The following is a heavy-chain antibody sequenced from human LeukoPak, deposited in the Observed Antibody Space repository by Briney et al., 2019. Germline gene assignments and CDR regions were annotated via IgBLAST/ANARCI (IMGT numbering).Heavy chain of an antibody. Sequence: PGGSLRLSCAASGFTFSSYSMNWVRQPPGKGLGWIGSIYYSGSTYYNPSLKSRVTISVDTSKNQFSLKLSSVTAADTAVYYCARLGSTYYDILTGKNYYGMDVWGQGTTVTVSS. CDR2: IYYSGST. CDR1: GFTFSSYSMN. D-gene: IGHD3-9*01. CDR3: ARLGSTYYDILTGKNYYGMDV. J-gene: IGHJ6*02. V-gene: IGHV4-39*01.